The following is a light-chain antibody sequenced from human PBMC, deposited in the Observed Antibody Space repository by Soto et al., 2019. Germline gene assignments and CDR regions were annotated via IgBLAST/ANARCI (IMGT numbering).Light chain of an antibody. CDR1: QSVSGRF. CDR3: QQYGSSPLT. Sequence: EIVLTHSPGTLSLSPGERATLSCRASQSVSGRFFAWYQKKPGQAPRLLIYGTSIRATGVPDRFSGRVSGTDFTLTISRLEPEDFAVYYCQQYGSSPLTFGGGTWVDIK. CDR2: GTS. J-gene: IGKJ4*01. V-gene: IGKV3-20*01.